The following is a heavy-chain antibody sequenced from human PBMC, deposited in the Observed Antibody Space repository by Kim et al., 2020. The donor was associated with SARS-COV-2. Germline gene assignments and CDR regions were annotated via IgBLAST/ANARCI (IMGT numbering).Heavy chain of an antibody. V-gene: IGHV3-30*02. D-gene: IGHD6-13*01. Sequence: YADSERGRFTIARDNSKTTLYLQMNSRRGEDTAVYYCTKRGYSSSYSFDYWGQGTLVTVSS. CDR3: TKRGYSSSYSFDY. J-gene: IGHJ4*02.